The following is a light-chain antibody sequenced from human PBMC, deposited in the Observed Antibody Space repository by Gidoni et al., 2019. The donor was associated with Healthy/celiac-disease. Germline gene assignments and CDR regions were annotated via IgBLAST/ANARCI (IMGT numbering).Light chain of an antibody. CDR3: AAWDDSLNGPV. CDR1: SSNIGSNT. J-gene: IGLJ1*01. CDR2: SNN. Sequence: QSVLTQPPYTSETPGQRVTIPCSGSSSNIGSNTVNWYQQLPGTAPKLLIFSNNQRPSGVPDRFSGSKSGTSASLAISGLQSEDETDYYCAAWDDSLNGPVFGTGTKVTVL. V-gene: IGLV1-44*01.